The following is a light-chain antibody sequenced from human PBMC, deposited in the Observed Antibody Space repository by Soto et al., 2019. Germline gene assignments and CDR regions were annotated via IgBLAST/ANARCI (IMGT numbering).Light chain of an antibody. CDR2: GNS. Sequence: QLVLTQPPSVSGAPGQRVTISCTGSSSNIGAGYDVHWYQQLPGTAPKLLIYGNSNRPSGVPDRFSGSKSGTSASLAITGLQAEDEADYYCDSYTSSRAYVFGIGTKLTVL. J-gene: IGLJ1*01. CDR1: SSNIGAGYD. V-gene: IGLV1-40*01. CDR3: DSYTSSRAYV.